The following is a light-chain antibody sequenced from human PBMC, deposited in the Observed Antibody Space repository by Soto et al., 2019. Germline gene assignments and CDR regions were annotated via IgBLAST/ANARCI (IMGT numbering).Light chain of an antibody. J-gene: IGKJ5*01. V-gene: IGKV3-15*01. Sequence: EIVITQSPASLPVSPGERATLSCRASQSVTSNLAWYQQKPGQAPRLLMYGVSTRATGIPARFGGSGSATEFTLTISSLQSEDFAVYYCQQYHNWLPITFGQGTRLEIK. CDR2: GVS. CDR3: QQYHNWLPIT. CDR1: QSVTSN.